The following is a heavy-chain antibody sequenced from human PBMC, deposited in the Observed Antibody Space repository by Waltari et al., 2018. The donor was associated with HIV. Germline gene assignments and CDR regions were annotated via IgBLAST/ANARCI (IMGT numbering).Heavy chain of an antibody. V-gene: IGHV2-70*17. Sequence: QVTLRESGPALVKPTQTLTLTCNFSGFSLNTDGVCVSWVRQPPGQALEWLARIDWRGNKFYNRPLGTRLTFSKDTTRDEVVLTLTNVDPVDTATYYCARIFKGAFDSWGPGTLVTVSS. J-gene: IGHJ4*02. CDR1: GFSLNTDGVC. CDR3: ARIFKGAFDS. CDR2: IDWRGNK.